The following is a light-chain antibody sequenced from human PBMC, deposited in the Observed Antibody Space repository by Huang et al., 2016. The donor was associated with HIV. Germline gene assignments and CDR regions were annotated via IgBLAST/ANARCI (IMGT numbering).Light chain of an antibody. CDR3: QHLYT. J-gene: IGKJ4*01. CDR2: SSS. V-gene: IGKV1-9*01. Sequence: IQLTQSPSSLSASVGDRVTITCRANQAIGTYLAWYQQKPGKAPELLLNSSSTVRSGVPSRCSGGGSGTDFTLTITSLQPEDFASYSCQHLYTFGGGTKVEIK. CDR1: QAIGTY.